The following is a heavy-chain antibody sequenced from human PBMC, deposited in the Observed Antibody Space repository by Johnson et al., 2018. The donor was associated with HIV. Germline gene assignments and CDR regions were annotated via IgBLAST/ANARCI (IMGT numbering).Heavy chain of an antibody. CDR3: AREKPRLVQGVLDAFDI. J-gene: IGHJ3*02. CDR1: GFTFSSYW. D-gene: IGHD3-10*01. Sequence: VQLVEPGGGLVQPGGSLRLSCAASGFTFSSYWMSWVRQAPGKWLEWVANIKQEGSEKYYVDSVKGRFTISRDNAKKSLFLLMNSLRAEDTAVYYCAREKPRLVQGVLDAFDIWGQGTMVTVSS. V-gene: IGHV3-7*05. CDR2: IKQEGSEK.